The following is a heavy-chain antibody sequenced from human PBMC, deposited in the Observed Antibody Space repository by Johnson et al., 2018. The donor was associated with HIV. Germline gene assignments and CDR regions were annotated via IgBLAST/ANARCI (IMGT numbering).Heavy chain of an antibody. V-gene: IGHV3-30-3*01. Sequence: QVQLVESGGGVVQPGRSLRLSCAASGFTFSSYAMHWVRQAPGKGLEWVAVISYDGSNNYYADSVQGRFTISRDTSKNTLYLQMNSLRAEDTAVYYCARDGGIGSTREDAFDIWGQGTMVTVSS. CDR1: GFTFSSYA. CDR3: ARDGGIGSTREDAFDI. CDR2: ISYDGSNN. J-gene: IGHJ3*02. D-gene: IGHD2-2*01.